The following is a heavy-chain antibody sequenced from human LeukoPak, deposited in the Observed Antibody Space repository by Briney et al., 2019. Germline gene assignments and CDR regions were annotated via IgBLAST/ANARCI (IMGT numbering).Heavy chain of an antibody. CDR2: IYYSGST. Sequence: SETLSLTCTVSGGSISSYYWSWIRQPPGKGLEWIGYIYYSGSTNYNPSLKSRVTISVGTSKNQFSLKLSSVTAADTAVYYCARLRGYSSGWNYFDYWGQGTLVTVSS. CDR3: ARLRGYSSGWNYFDY. J-gene: IGHJ4*02. V-gene: IGHV4-59*01. D-gene: IGHD6-19*01. CDR1: GGSISSYY.